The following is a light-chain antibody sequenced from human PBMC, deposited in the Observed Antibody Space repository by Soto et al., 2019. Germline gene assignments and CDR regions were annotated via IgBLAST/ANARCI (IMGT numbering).Light chain of an antibody. CDR2: AAS. CDR3: QQYKSYWT. CDR1: QSISSW. J-gene: IGKJ1*01. V-gene: IGKV1-5*01. Sequence: DIQMTQSPSTLSASVGDRVTITCRASQSISSWLAWYQQKPGKAPNLLIYAASSLETGVPSRFSGSGSGTEFTLTINSLQPDDFATYYCQQYKSYWTFGQGTKVDI.